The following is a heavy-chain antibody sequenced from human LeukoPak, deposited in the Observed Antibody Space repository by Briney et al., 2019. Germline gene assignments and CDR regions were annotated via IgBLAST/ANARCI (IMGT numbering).Heavy chain of an antibody. CDR3: ARGRGSWYGVYFDY. V-gene: IGHV3-11*04. CDR1: GFTFSDYY. CDR2: ISSSNAIV. Sequence: GGSLRLSCAASGFTFSDYYMSWIRQAPGKGLEWMSHISSSNAIVYYADSVKGRFTISRDNAKNSLYLQMNSLRTEDTAVYYCARGRGSWYGVYFDYWGQGTLVTVSS. D-gene: IGHD6-13*01. J-gene: IGHJ4*02.